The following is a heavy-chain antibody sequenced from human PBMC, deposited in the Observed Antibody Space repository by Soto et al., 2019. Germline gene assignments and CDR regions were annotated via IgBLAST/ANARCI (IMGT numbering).Heavy chain of an antibody. V-gene: IGHV2-5*02. J-gene: IGHJ4*02. D-gene: IGHD3-3*01. CDR1: GFSLTTSGVG. Sequence: QITLKESGPTVVKPTETLTLTCTFSGFSLTTSGVGVAWVRQSPGKAPEWLALIYWDDDKRYSTPLKSRLTITKDTSKNQVVLTMANVDPADTATYYCAHRVLRTVFGLVTTTAIYFDFWGQGTPVVVSS. CDR3: AHRVLRTVFGLVTTTAIYFDF. CDR2: IYWDDDK.